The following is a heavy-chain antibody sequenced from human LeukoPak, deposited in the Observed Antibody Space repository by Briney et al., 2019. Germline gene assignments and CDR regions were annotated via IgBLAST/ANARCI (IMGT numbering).Heavy chain of an antibody. CDR3: ARRVDV. V-gene: IGHV4-38-2*01. Sequence: SETLSLTCAVSGYSISSGYYWGWIRQPPGKGLEWIGSIYHSGSTYYNPSLKSRVTISVDTSKNQFSLKLSSVTAADTAVYYCARRVDVWGKGTTVTVSS. CDR2: IYHSGST. J-gene: IGHJ6*04. CDR1: GYSISSGYY.